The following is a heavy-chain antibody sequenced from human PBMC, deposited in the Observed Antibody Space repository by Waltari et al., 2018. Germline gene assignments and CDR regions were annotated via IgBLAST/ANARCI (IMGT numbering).Heavy chain of an antibody. V-gene: IGHV4-34*01. J-gene: IGHJ6*02. CDR3: ARGFYKSGGSYYSKLYYYYGMDV. CDR2: INHSGRT. CDR1: GGSFSGYH. D-gene: IGHD1-26*01. Sequence: QVQLQQWGAGLLKPSETLSLTCAVYGGSFSGYHWLWIRQPPGKRPERIGEINHSGRTNYNPSLKSRVTISVDTSKNQFSLKLSSVTAADTAVYYCARGFYKSGGSYYSKLYYYYGMDVWGQGTTVTVSS.